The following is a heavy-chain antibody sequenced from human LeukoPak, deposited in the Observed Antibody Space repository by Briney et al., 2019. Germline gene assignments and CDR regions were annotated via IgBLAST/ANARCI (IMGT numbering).Heavy chain of an antibody. CDR1: GDSITMSSYF. Sequence: PSETLSLTCTVSGDSITMSSYFWAWVRQPPGKGLEWIGTMFYTGTTYYNPSLKSRVTISVDTSKNQFSLKLSSVTAADTAVYYCARIEPYFGYYGMDVWGQGTTVTVSS. CDR2: MFYTGTT. V-gene: IGHV4-39*07. D-gene: IGHD1-14*01. CDR3: ARIEPYFGYYGMDV. J-gene: IGHJ6*02.